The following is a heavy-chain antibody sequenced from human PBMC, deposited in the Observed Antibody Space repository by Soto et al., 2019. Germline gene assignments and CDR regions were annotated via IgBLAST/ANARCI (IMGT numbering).Heavy chain of an antibody. CDR1: GFSLSTSGMC. J-gene: IGHJ4*02. V-gene: IGHV2-70*11. CDR2: IDWDDDK. CDR3: ARIPYSSSWYSDY. Sequence: SGPTLVNPTQTLTLTCTFSGFSLSTSGMCVSWIRQPPGKALEWLARIDWDDDKYYSTSLKTRLTITKDTSKNQVVLKMTNMDPVDTATYYCARIPYSSSWYSDYWGQGTLVTVSS. D-gene: IGHD6-13*01.